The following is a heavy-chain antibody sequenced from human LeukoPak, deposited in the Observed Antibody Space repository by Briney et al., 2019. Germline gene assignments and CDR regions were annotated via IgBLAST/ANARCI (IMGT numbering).Heavy chain of an antibody. Sequence: GGSLRLSCAASGFTFSSYSMNWVRQAPGKGLEWVSSISSSSSYIYYADSVKGRFTISRDNAKNSLYLQMNSLRAEDTAVYYCARHAPNPYSSSWPRNGYFQHWGQGTLVTVSS. J-gene: IGHJ1*01. CDR1: GFTFSSYS. D-gene: IGHD6-13*01. CDR2: ISSSSSYI. V-gene: IGHV3-21*04. CDR3: ARHAPNPYSSSWPRNGYFQH.